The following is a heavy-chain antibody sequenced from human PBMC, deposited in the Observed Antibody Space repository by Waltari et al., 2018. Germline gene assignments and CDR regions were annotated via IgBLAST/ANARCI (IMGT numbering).Heavy chain of an antibody. CDR1: GSSICRGSY. CDR2: IYHSGRT. J-gene: IGHJ4*02. D-gene: IGHD6-13*01. CDR3: ANIAAAGTLDY. V-gene: IGHV4-38-2*02. Sequence: QVQLQESGPGLVKPSEPLSLTCTVSGSSICRGSYRGWIRPPPVKGLEWIGSIYHSGRTYYNPSLKSRVTISVDTSKNQFSLKLSSVTAADTAVYYCANIAAAGTLDYWGQGTLVTVSS.